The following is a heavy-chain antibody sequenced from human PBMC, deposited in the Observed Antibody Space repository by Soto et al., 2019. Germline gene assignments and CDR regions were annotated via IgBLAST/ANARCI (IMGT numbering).Heavy chain of an antibody. D-gene: IGHD3-3*02. CDR3: AKVSSYGYVSNSDVDY. J-gene: IGHJ4*02. V-gene: IGHV3-30*18. CDR2: ISYDGSET. CDR1: GFSFSMYG. Sequence: QVKLLESGGGVVQPGSTLRLSCAACGFSFSMYGMHWVRQAPGKGLEWVALISYDGSETYYGDSVKGRFTISRDSSKNTLYLHVSSLRVEDSAVYYCAKVSSYGYVSNSDVDYWPQGTLVSVSS.